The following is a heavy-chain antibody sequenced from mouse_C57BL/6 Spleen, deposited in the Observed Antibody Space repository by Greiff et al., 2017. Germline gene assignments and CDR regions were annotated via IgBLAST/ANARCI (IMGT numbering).Heavy chain of an antibody. CDR2: INPSNGGT. CDR3: ARWVGPYYSFDY. D-gene: IGHD4-1*01. V-gene: IGHV1-53*01. J-gene: IGHJ2*01. Sequence: QVHVKQPGTELVKPGASVKLSCKASGYTFTSYWMHWVKQRPGQGLEWIGNINPSNGGTNYNEKFKSKATLTVDKSSSTAYMQLSSLTSEDSAVYYCARWVGPYYSFDYWGQGTTLTVSS. CDR1: GYTFTSYW.